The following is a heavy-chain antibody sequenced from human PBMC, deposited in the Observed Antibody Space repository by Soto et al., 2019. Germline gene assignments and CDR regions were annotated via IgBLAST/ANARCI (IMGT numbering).Heavy chain of an antibody. Sequence: GGSLRLSCAASGFTFSSYGIHWVRQAPGKGLEWVAVISHDGNKEYYADSVKGRFTVSRDNSKKTVYLQMNSLRAEDTAMYYSAKVAPSFSILWGFDHWAPGTLVTVSS. D-gene: IGHD2-21*01. CDR1: GFTFSSYG. CDR3: AKVAPSFSILWGFDH. V-gene: IGHV3-30*18. J-gene: IGHJ4*02. CDR2: ISHDGNKE.